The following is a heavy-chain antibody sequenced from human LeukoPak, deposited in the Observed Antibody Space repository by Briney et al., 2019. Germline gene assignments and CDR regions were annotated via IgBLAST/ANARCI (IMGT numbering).Heavy chain of an antibody. J-gene: IGHJ4*02. Sequence: GGSLRLSDAASGFTFDDYGMSWVRQAPGKGLEWVSGINWNGGSTGYADSVKGRFTISRDNAKNSLYLQMNSLRAEDTALYYCARVLSPTDSSGSFDYWGQGTLVTVSS. V-gene: IGHV3-20*03. D-gene: IGHD3-22*01. CDR3: ARVLSPTDSSGSFDY. CDR1: GFTFDDYG. CDR2: INWNGGST.